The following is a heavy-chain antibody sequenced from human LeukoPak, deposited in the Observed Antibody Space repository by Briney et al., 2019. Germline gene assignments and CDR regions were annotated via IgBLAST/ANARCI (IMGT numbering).Heavy chain of an antibody. CDR2: INGRGTYI. Sequence: GGSLRLSCAASGFTFSDYFMSWVHQAPGKGLEWLSYINGRGTYIDYAESLKGRITISRDNAQNSLYLQMNSLRVEDTAVYYCARSGREATEIDYWGQGTLVTVSS. D-gene: IGHD1-1*01. CDR1: GFTFSDYF. J-gene: IGHJ4*02. V-gene: IGHV3-11*06. CDR3: ARSGREATEIDY.